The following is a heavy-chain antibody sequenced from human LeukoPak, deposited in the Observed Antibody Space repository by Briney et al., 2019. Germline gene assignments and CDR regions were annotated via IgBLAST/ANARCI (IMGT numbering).Heavy chain of an antibody. CDR3: AKDLADCSSTSCYVDYYYGMDV. CDR1: GFTFSSYA. D-gene: IGHD2-2*01. J-gene: IGHJ6*02. CDR2: ISGSGGST. V-gene: IGHV3-23*01. Sequence: PGGSLRLSCAAPGFTFSSYAMSWVRQAPGKGLEWVSAISGSGGSTYYADSVKGRFTISRDNSKNTLYLQMNSLRAEDTAVYYCAKDLADCSSTSCYVDYYYGMDVWGQGTTVTVSS.